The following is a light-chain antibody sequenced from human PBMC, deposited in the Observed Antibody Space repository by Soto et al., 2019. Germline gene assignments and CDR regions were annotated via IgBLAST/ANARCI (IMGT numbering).Light chain of an antibody. V-gene: IGKV1-39*01. CDR2: AAS. CDR1: QSISNY. J-gene: IGKJ1*01. CDR3: QQSYSTPPT. Sequence: DIQMTQSPSSLSASVGNRVTITCRASQSISNYLNWYQQKPGKAPKVLIYAASSLQSVVPSRFSGSGSGTDFTLTISSLQPEDFATYYCQQSYSTPPTFGQGTKVEIK.